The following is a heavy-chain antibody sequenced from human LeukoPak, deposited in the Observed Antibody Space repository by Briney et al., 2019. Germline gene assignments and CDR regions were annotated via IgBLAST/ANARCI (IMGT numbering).Heavy chain of an antibody. CDR3: AREGGYCTNGVCYDLFDY. Sequence: PSETLSLTCTVSGGSISSYYWSWIRQPPGKGLEWIGYIYYSGSTNYNPSLKSRVTISVDTSKNQFSLKLSSVTAADTAVYYCAREGGYCTNGVCYDLFDYWGQGTLVTVSS. V-gene: IGHV4-59*01. D-gene: IGHD2-8*01. CDR1: GGSISSYY. J-gene: IGHJ4*02. CDR2: IYYSGST.